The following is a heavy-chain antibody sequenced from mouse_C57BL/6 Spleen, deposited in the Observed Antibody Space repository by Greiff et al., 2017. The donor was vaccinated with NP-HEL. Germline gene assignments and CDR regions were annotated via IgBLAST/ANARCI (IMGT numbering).Heavy chain of an antibody. CDR1: GFTFSSYA. Sequence: EVKVEESGGGLVKPGGSLKLSCAASGFTFSSYAMSWVRQTPEKRLEWVATISDGGSYTYYPDNVKGRFTISRDNAKNNLYLQMSHLKSEDTAMYYCARDREGVIHYYGSRGWFAYWGQGTLVTVSA. D-gene: IGHD1-1*01. J-gene: IGHJ3*01. V-gene: IGHV5-4*01. CDR3: ARDREGVIHYYGSRGWFAY. CDR2: ISDGGSYT.